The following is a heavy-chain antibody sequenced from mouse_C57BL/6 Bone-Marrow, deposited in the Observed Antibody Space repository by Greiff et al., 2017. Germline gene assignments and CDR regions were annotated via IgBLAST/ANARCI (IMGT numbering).Heavy chain of an antibody. J-gene: IGHJ1*03. D-gene: IGHD1-1*01. CDR1: GFTFSSYA. CDR2: ISDGGSYT. CDR3: ARDQDGSSYWYFEV. Sequence: EVHLVESGGGLVKPGGSLTLSCAASGFTFSSYAMSWVRQTPEKRLEWVATISDGGSYTYYPDHVKGRFTISRDNAKNNLYLQMSHLKTEDTAMYDGARDQDGSSYWYFEVWGTGTTVTVSS. V-gene: IGHV5-4*01.